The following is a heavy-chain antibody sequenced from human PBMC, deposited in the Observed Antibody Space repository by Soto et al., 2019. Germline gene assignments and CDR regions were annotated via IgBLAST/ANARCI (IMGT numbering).Heavy chain of an antibody. D-gene: IGHD3-10*01. J-gene: IGHJ4*02. Sequence: EVQLLASGGGLVQPGGSLRLSCAASGIIFNNYAMSWVRQAPGKGLEWVSVITDAGGRTYYAASAQGRFTISRDNSKNTLYLQMNSLRAEDTAVYYCASSYYYGSGSYYNADYWGQGTLVTVSS. CDR2: ITDAGGRT. V-gene: IGHV3-23*01. CDR1: GIIFNNYA. CDR3: ASSYYYGSGSYYNADY.